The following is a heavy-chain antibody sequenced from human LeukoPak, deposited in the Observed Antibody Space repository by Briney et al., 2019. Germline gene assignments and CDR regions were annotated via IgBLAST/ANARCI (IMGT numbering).Heavy chain of an antibody. CDR3: ARFSSGYYQPLDY. CDR1: GFTFSHAW. Sequence: GGSLRLSCAGYGFTFSHAWMNWVRQAPGKGLEWVGRLKSTADGETTDYAAPVKGRFTISRDDSKSTLYLQMNSLRAEDTAVYYCARFSSGYYQPLDYWGQGTLVTVSS. V-gene: IGHV3-15*01. CDR2: LKSTADGETT. D-gene: IGHD3-22*01. J-gene: IGHJ4*02.